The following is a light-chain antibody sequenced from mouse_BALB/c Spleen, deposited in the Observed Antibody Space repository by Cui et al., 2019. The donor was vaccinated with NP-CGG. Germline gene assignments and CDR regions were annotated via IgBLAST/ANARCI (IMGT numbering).Light chain of an antibody. CDR1: TGAVTTSNY. V-gene: IGLV1*01. Sequence: QAVLTQESALTPQPGETVTLTCRSSTGAVTTSNYANWVQEKPDHLFTGLIGGTNNRAPGVPARFSGSLIGDKAALTITGAQTEDEAIYFCALWYSNHWVFGGGTKLTVL. J-gene: IGLJ1*01. CDR2: GTN. CDR3: ALWYSNHWV.